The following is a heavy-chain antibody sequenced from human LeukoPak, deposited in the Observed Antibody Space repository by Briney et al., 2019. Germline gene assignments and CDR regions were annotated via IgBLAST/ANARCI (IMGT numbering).Heavy chain of an antibody. CDR3: AREVYGSGSYGSYNWFDP. CDR2: FYYSGST. D-gene: IGHD3-10*01. Sequence: SETLSLTCIVSGGSISSYYWSWIRQPPGKGLEWIGYFYYSGSTNYNPSLKSRVTISVDTSKNQFSLKLSSVTAADTAVYYCAREVYGSGSYGSYNWFDPWGQGTLVTVSS. V-gene: IGHV4-59*01. J-gene: IGHJ5*02. CDR1: GGSISSYY.